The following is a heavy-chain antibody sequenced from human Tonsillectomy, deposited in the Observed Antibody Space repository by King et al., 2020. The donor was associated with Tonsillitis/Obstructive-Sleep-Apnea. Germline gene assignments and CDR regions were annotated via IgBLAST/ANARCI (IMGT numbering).Heavy chain of an antibody. V-gene: IGHV3-74*01. Sequence: VQLVESGGGLVQPGGSLRLSCAASGFTFSSYWMHWARQAPGKGLVWVSRINSDGSSTSYADSVKGRFTISRDNAKNTLYLQMNSLRAEDTAVYYCARDPVVSISSGLNWFDPWGQGTLVTVSS. CDR2: INSDGSST. D-gene: IGHD6-19*01. CDR1: GFTFSSYW. J-gene: IGHJ5*02. CDR3: ARDPVVSISSGLNWFDP.